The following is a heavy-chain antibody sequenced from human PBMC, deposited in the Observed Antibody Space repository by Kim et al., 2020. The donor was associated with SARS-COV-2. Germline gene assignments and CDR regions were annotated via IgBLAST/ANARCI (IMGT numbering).Heavy chain of an antibody. Sequence: GGSLRLSCAASGFAFSSYGMHWVRQAPGKGLEWVAVIWYDGSNKYYADSVKGRFTISRDNSKNTLYLQMNSLRAEDTAVYYCARISSYYYGMDVWGQGTTVTVSS. CDR1: GFAFSSYG. CDR3: ARISSYYYGMDV. V-gene: IGHV3-33*01. D-gene: IGHD6-6*01. J-gene: IGHJ6*02. CDR2: IWYDGSNK.